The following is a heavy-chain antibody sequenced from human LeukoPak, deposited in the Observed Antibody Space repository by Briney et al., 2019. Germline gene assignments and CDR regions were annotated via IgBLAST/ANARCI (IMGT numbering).Heavy chain of an antibody. Sequence: SETLSLTCTVSGGSISSSSYYWGWIRQPPGKGLEWIGSIYYSGSTYYNPSLKSRVTISVDTSKNQFSLKLSSVTAADTAVYYCAGGYSSSWYFNWFDPWGQGTLVTVSS. V-gene: IGHV4-39*07. J-gene: IGHJ5*02. CDR2: IYYSGST. D-gene: IGHD6-13*01. CDR3: AGGYSSSWYFNWFDP. CDR1: GGSISSSSYY.